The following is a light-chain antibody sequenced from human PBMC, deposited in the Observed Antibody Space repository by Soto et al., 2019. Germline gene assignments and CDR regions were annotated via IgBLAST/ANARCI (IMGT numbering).Light chain of an antibody. Sequence: QSVLTQPASVSGSPGQSITISRTGTSSDVGAYNYVSWYQQHPGKAPKLMIYDVTNRPSGVSNRFSGSKSGYTASLTISGLQAEDEADYYCSSYTTSSTYVFGTGTKSPS. CDR3: SSYTTSSTYV. V-gene: IGLV2-14*03. CDR1: SSDVGAYNY. CDR2: DVT. J-gene: IGLJ1*01.